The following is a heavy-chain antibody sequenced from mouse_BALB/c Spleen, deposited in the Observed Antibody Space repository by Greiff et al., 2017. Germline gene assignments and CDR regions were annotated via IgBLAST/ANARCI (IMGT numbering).Heavy chain of an antibody. Sequence: EVQLVESGGGLVKPGGSLKLSCAASGFTFSSYAMSWVRQTPEKRLEWVASISSGGSTYYPDSVKGRFTISRDNARNILYLQMSSLRSEDTAMYYCARGITTVVDFDVWGAGTTVTVSS. CDR2: ISSGGST. D-gene: IGHD1-1*01. CDR3: ARGITTVVDFDV. CDR1: GFTFSSYA. J-gene: IGHJ1*01. V-gene: IGHV5-6-5*01.